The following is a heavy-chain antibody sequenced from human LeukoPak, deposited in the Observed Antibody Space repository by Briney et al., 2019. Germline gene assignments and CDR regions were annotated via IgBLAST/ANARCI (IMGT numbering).Heavy chain of an antibody. J-gene: IGHJ5*02. CDR1: GYTFTSYA. V-gene: IGHV1-3*01. CDR3: ARDGYSYGYVWFDP. CDR2: IDAGNGNT. D-gene: IGHD5-18*01. Sequence: ASVKVSCKASGYTFTSYAMHWVRQAPGQRLEWMGWIDAGNGNTKYSQKFQGRVTITRDTSASTAYMELSCLGSEDTAVYYCARDGYSYGYVWFDPWGQGTLVTVSS.